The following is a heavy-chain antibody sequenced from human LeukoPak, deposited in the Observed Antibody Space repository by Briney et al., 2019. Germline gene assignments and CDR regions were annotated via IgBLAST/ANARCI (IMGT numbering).Heavy chain of an antibody. CDR2: IYYSGNT. CDR3: ASTSPKYYYESSGYSSLFDN. V-gene: IGHV4-39*07. J-gene: IGHJ4*02. D-gene: IGHD3-22*01. Sequence: PSETLSLTCTVSAGSLSSDSYYWGWLRQPPGTGLEWIGTIYYSGNTYYNPSLKSRLTISVDTSKNQFSLKLRSVTAADTALYYCASTSPKYYYESSGYSSLFDNWGQGTLVTVSS. CDR1: AGSLSSDSYY.